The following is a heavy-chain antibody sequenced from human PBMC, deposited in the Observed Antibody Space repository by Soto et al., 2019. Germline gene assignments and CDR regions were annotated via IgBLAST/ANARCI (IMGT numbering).Heavy chain of an antibody. CDR3: AAGGGLPRDC. Sequence: QLQLQESGSGLVKPSQTLSLTCAVSGGSISSGGYSWSWIRQPPGKGLEWIGYIYHSGSTYYSPSLKSRVTISVARSKNPFSLKLSSVTAADTAVYYCAAGGGLPRDCWGQGTLVTVSS. CDR1: GGSISSGGYS. V-gene: IGHV4-30-2*01. CDR2: IYHSGST. J-gene: IGHJ4*02. D-gene: IGHD1-26*01.